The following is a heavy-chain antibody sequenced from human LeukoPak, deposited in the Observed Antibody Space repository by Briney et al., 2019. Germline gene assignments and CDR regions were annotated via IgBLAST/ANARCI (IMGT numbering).Heavy chain of an antibody. Sequence: GGSLRLSCAASGFTFSGYSMNWVRQAPGKGLEWVSSISSSSSYIYYADSVKGRFTISRDNAKNSLYLQMNSLRAEDTAVYYCARVDTAMVAFDYWGQGTLVTVSS. J-gene: IGHJ4*02. CDR3: ARVDTAMVAFDY. D-gene: IGHD5-18*01. CDR2: ISSSSSYI. V-gene: IGHV3-21*01. CDR1: GFTFSGYS.